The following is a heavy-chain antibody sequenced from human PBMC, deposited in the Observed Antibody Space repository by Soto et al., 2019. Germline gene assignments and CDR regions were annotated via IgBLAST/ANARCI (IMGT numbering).Heavy chain of an antibody. CDR1: GGSIRSGGYY. CDR3: ARDPSGIAAEGWFDP. CDR2: IYYSGST. V-gene: IGHV4-31*03. D-gene: IGHD6-13*01. J-gene: IGHJ5*02. Sequence: QVQLQESGPGLVKPSQTLSLTCTVYGGSIRSGGYYWSWIRQHPGKGLEWIGYIYYSGSTYYNPSLKSRVTISVDTSKNQFSLKLSSVTVADTAVYYCARDPSGIAAEGWFDPWGQGTLVTVSS.